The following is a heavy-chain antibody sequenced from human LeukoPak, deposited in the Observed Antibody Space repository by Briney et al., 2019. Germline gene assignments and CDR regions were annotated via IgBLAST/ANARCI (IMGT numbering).Heavy chain of an antibody. V-gene: IGHV1-18*01. Sequence: ASVKLSCKAPGYTFTSYGISWVRQAPGQGLEWMGWISAYNGNTNYAQKLQGRVTMTTDTSTSTAYMELRSLRSDDTAVYYCARVRLVEMATITDYYYYMDVWGKGTTVTISS. CDR2: ISAYNGNT. J-gene: IGHJ6*03. CDR3: ARVRLVEMATITDYYYYMDV. CDR1: GYTFTSYG. D-gene: IGHD5-24*01.